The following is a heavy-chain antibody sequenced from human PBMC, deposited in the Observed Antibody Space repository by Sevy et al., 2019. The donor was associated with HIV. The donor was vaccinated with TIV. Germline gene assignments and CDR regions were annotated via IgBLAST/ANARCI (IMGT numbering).Heavy chain of an antibody. V-gene: IGHV3-33*01. CDR3: ARDRAVVVPAAIDAFDI. D-gene: IGHD2-2*01. J-gene: IGHJ3*02. CDR1: GFTFSSYG. CDR2: IWYDGSNK. Sequence: GGSLRLSCAASGFTFSSYGMHWVRQAPGKGLEWVAVIWYDGSNKYYADSVKGRFTISRDNSKNTLYLQMNSLRAEDTAGYYCARDRAVVVPAAIDAFDIWGQGTMVTVSS.